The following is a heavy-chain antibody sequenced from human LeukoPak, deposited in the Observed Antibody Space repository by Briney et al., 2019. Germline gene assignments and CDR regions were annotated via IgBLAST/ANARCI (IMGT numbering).Heavy chain of an antibody. V-gene: IGHV3-21*01. J-gene: IGHJ3*02. CDR3: ARDPVPRVYCSSTSCSNDAFDI. D-gene: IGHD2-2*01. CDR2: ISSSCSXI. CDR1: GFTFSSYS. Sequence: GGSLRLSCAASGFTFSSYSXNWVXQAPGXGLGWVSSISSSCSXIYYANSVKGRFTISRDNAKNSLYLQMNSLRAEDTAVYYCARDPVPRVYCSSTSCSNDAFDIWGQGTMVTVSS.